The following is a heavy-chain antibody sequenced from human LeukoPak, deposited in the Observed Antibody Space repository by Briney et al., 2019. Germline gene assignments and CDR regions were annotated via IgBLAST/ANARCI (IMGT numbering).Heavy chain of an antibody. Sequence: SETLSLTCTVSGGSISSYYWSWIRQPPGKGLEWIGYIYYSGCTNYNLSLKSRVTISVDTSKNQFSLKLSSVTAAGTAVYYCASSPAAHRDFDYWGQGTLVTVSS. D-gene: IGHD2-15*01. CDR2: IYYSGCT. CDR1: GGSISSYY. CDR3: ASSPAAHRDFDY. V-gene: IGHV4-59*01. J-gene: IGHJ4*02.